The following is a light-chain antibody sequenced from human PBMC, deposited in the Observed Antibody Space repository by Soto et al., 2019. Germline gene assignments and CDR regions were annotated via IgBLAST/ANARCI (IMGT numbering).Light chain of an antibody. J-gene: IGKJ1*01. CDR3: QQSYSART. CDR1: QSISIY. Sequence: DLQMTQSPSSLSASVGDSVTITCRASQSISIYLHWYQQKPGKAPNLLIYGTSSLQRGVPSRFSGSGSRTDFMRTISTLQHDDFATYYCQQSYSARTCGQGTKVEIK. CDR2: GTS. V-gene: IGKV1-39*01.